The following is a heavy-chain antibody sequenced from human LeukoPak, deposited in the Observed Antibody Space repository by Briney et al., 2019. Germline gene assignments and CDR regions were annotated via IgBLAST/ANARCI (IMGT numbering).Heavy chain of an antibody. CDR1: GGSISSYY. D-gene: IGHD3-10*01. CDR2: IYYSGST. CDR3: ARDRARRGIDY. J-gene: IGHJ4*02. V-gene: IGHV4-59*12. Sequence: PSETLSLTCTVSGGSISSYYWSWIRQPPGKGLQYIGYIYYSGSTNYNPSLKSRITISLDTPKNQFSLKLSSVTAADTAVYYCARDRARRGIDYWGQGTLVTVSS.